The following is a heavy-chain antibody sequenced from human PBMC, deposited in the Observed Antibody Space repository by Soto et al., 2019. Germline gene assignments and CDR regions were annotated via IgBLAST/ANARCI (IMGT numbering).Heavy chain of an antibody. V-gene: IGHV4-4*07. CDR1: GVSISSYY. CDR3: AGDEGYYYSGVDV. J-gene: IGHJ6*02. Sequence: QVQLQESGPGLMKPSETLSLTCAVSGVSISSYYWSWIRQTAGKGLEWIGRIYPSGNTNYNPSLKSQVTMSIDTYKYQLSLKLRSVTAADTAVYFCAGDEGYYYSGVDVWGQGTAVTVSS. CDR2: IYPSGNT.